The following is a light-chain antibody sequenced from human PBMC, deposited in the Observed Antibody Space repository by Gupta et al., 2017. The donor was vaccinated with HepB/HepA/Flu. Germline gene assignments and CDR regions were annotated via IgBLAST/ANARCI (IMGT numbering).Light chain of an antibody. CDR1: TSDVGRYNY. V-gene: IGLV2-14*03. CDR2: DVS. Sequence: QSALTQPASVSGSPGQSITVSCTGTTSDVGRYNYVSWYQQHPGKAPKLMIFDVSNRPPGVSNRFSGSKSGDTASLTISGLQADDEADYYCSSYTSSSTWVFGGGTKLTVL. J-gene: IGLJ3*02. CDR3: SSYTSSSTWV.